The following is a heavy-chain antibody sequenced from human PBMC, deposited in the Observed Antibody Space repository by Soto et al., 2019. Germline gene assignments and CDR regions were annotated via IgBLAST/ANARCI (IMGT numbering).Heavy chain of an antibody. CDR1: GYSFTSYC. CDR2: IDPSDSYT. D-gene: IGHD2-15*01. Sequence: GESLKISCNGSGYSFTSYCISLVLQMPGKGLDGMWRIDPSDSYTTYSSSFQGHVTISADKSISTAYLQWSSLKAPDTAMYYCATSESPIVGYYYGMDVWRQGTTVTVPS. V-gene: IGHV5-10-1*01. CDR3: ATSESPIVGYYYGMDV. J-gene: IGHJ6*02.